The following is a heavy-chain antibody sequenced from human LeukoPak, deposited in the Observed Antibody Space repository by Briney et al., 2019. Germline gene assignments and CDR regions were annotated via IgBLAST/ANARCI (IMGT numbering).Heavy chain of an antibody. J-gene: IGHJ4*02. Sequence: GASVKVSCKASGYTFTGYYMHWVRQAPGQGLEWMGWINPNSGGTNYAQKFQGRVTMTRDTSISTAYMELSRLRSDDTAVYYCARAVDEYDSSGQGGYWGQGTLVTVSS. V-gene: IGHV1-2*02. D-gene: IGHD3-22*01. CDR2: INPNSGGT. CDR3: ARAVDEYDSSGQGGY. CDR1: GYTFTGYY.